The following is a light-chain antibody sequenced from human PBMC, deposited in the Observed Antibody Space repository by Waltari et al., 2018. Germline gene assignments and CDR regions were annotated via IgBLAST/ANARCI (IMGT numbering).Light chain of an antibody. Sequence: QSVLTQSPSASGTPGQRVTIPCSGSSSNIGSTTVNWYHQLPGTAPNLLIYNDNHRPSGVPERFSGSKSGTSASLAISGLQSEDEADYYCAAWDASLNGWVFGGGTTLTVL. J-gene: IGLJ3*02. CDR3: AAWDASLNGWV. CDR1: SSNIGSTT. V-gene: IGLV1-44*01. CDR2: NDN.